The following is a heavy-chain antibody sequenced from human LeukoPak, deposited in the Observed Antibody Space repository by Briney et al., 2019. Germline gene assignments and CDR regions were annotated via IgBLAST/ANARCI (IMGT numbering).Heavy chain of an antibody. CDR2: ISAYNGNT. D-gene: IGHD6-19*01. CDR3: ARDSSGWYGMDV. J-gene: IGHJ6*02. CDR1: GYTFTSYG. Sequence: ASVKVFCKASGYTFTSYGISWVRQAPGQGREWMGWISAYNGNTNYAQKLQDRVTMTTDTSTSTAYMELRSMRSDDTAVYYCARDSSGWYGMDVWGQGTTVTVSS. V-gene: IGHV1-18*01.